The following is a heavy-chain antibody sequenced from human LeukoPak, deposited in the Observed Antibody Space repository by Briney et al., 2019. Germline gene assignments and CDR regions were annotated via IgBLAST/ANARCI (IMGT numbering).Heavy chain of an antibody. J-gene: IGHJ4*02. Sequence: ASVKVSCKASGYTFTVYYMHCVRQAPGQGLEWMGLINPNSGGTNYAQKFQGRVTMTSDTSISTAFMELSRLRSDDTAVYYCAREGAGDGYNFGFDYWGQGALVTVSS. D-gene: IGHD5-24*01. CDR2: INPNSGGT. CDR1: GYTFTVYY. V-gene: IGHV1-2*02. CDR3: AREGAGDGYNFGFDY.